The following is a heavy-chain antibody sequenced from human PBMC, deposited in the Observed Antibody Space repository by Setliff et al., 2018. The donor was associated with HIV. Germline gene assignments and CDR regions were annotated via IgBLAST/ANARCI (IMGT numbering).Heavy chain of an antibody. Sequence: ETLSLSCVASAFTVSGKWMGWVRQAPGKGLEWVSVINIDDTTYYGDSVKGRFSISRDNSKNTLNLQMNSLSAEDTALYYCSTSSRGWGPDGFDIWGQGAMVTVSS. J-gene: IGHJ3*02. V-gene: IGHV3-53*05. CDR1: AFTVSGKW. D-gene: IGHD2-2*01. CDR2: INIDDTT. CDR3: STSSRGWGPDGFDI.